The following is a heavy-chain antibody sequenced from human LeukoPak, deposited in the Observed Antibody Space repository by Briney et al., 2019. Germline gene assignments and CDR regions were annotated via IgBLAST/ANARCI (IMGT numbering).Heavy chain of an antibody. CDR2: LYRDGNT. CDR1: GLTVITND. V-gene: IGHV3-53*01. D-gene: IGHD1-14*01. CDR3: ARGVEPLAANTLAY. J-gene: IGHJ4*02. Sequence: GGSLRLSCAASGLTVITNDMTCVRQAPGKGLEWVSVLYRDGNTKYADSVQGRFTISRDNSKNTLYLEMNSLSPDDTAVYYCARGVEPLAANTLAYWGQGTLVTASS.